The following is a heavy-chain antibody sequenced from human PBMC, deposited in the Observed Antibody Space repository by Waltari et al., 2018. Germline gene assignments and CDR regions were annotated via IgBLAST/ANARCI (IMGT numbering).Heavy chain of an antibody. V-gene: IGHV1-69*05. D-gene: IGHD3-3*01. CDR3: ARGGPTIFGVLNTKRFDY. J-gene: IGHJ4*02. CDR2: IIPIFPTT. Sequence: QVQLVQSGAEVKKPGSSVTVSCKASGGTFSSQTITWVRHAPGQGLQWVGGIIPIFPTTTYAERFQGRVTITTDESTRTSWMELSNLRSDDTAVYYCARGGPTIFGVLNTKRFDYWGQGTLVTVSS. CDR1: GGTFSSQT.